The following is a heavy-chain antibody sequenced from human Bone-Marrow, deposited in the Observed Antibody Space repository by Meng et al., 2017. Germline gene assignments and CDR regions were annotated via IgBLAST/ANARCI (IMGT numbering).Heavy chain of an antibody. D-gene: IGHD6-13*01. CDR2: MNPNSGNT. CDR3: ARDEDISAAGKLFGDY. V-gene: IGHV1-8*03. CDR1: SYSFTSYD. J-gene: IGHJ4*02. Sequence: ASVQVSCYASSYSFTSYDINWLRQATGQGLEWMGWMNPNSGNTGYAQKFQGRVTITRNTSISTAYMELSGLRSDDTAMYYCARDEDISAAGKLFGDYWGQGTLVTVSS.